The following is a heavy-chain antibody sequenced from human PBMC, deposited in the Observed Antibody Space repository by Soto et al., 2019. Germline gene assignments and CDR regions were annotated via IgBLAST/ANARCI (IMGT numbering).Heavy chain of an antibody. CDR3: AKPPSGIVATKEDYFDY. V-gene: IGHV3-23*01. Sequence: EVQLLESGGGLVQPGGSLRLSCAASGFTFSSYAMSWVRQAPGKGLEWVSAISGSGGSTYYADSVKGRFTISRDNSKNTLYLQMNSLRAEDTAVYYCAKPPSGIVATKEDYFDYWGQGTLVTVSS. D-gene: IGHD5-12*01. J-gene: IGHJ4*02. CDR2: ISGSGGST. CDR1: GFTFSSYA.